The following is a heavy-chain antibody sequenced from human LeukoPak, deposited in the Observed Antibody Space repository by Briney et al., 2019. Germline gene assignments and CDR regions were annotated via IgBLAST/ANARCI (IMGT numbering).Heavy chain of an antibody. Sequence: SETLSLTCAVYGGSFSGYYWSWIRQPPGKGLEWIGTLYYSGSTYYNPSLGSRVTISVDTSKNQFSLKVSSVTAADTAVYYCARQLRHPELNTMYGVVDYWGQGTLVTVSS. CDR2: LYYSGST. CDR3: ARQLRHPELNTMYGVVDY. CDR1: GGSFSGYY. D-gene: IGHD3-3*01. V-gene: IGHV4-34*01. J-gene: IGHJ4*02.